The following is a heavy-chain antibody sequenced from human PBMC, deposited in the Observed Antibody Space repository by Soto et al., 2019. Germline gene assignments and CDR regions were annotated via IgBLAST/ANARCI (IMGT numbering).Heavy chain of an antibody. Sequence: GGSLRLSCSASGFTFSSYAMSWVRPAQGKGLEWVSAISGSGGSTYYADSVQGRFTISRDNSKHTLHLQMNSLRAEATDVSYCAKDRTAGSYGYETFFDYWGQGTLVTVSS. CDR1: GFTFSSYA. V-gene: IGHV3-23*01. J-gene: IGHJ4*02. CDR3: AKDRTAGSYGYETFFDY. D-gene: IGHD5-18*01. CDR2: ISGSGGST.